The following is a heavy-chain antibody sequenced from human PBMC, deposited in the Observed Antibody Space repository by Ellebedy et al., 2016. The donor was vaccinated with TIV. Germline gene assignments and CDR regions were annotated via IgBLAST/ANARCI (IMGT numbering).Heavy chain of an antibody. CDR3: ARGSMVRGLAG. CDR2: TNHRGAT. Sequence: SETLSLXXEIDVVSFSGYYWAWVRQPPGKGLEWIGDTNHRGATKYISSLQSRVTISLDTSKKQFSLNITSVTAADTAFYYCARGSMVRGLAGWGQGTLVTVS. CDR1: VVSFSGYY. J-gene: IGHJ4*02. V-gene: IGHV4-34*01. D-gene: IGHD3-10*01.